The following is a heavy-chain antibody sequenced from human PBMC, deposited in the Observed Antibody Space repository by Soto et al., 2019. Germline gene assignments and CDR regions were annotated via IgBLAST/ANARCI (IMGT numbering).Heavy chain of an antibody. D-gene: IGHD3-16*02. V-gene: IGHV3-23*01. CDR3: ANFNGPNDYFCGSCRDGDQDAFDI. J-gene: IGHJ3*02. Sequence: GGSLRLSCAASGFTFSSYAMSWVRQAPGKGLEWVSAISCSGGSTYYADSVKGRFTISRDNSKNTLYLQMNSLRAEDTAVYCCANFNGPNDYFCGSCRDGDQDAFDIWGQGTMVTVSS. CDR2: ISCSGGST. CDR1: GFTFSSYA.